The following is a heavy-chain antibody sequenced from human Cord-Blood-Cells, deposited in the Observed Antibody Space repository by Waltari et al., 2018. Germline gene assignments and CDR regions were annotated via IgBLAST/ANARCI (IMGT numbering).Heavy chain of an antibody. CDR1: GYTFTSYY. D-gene: IGHD6-6*01. CDR3: ARDIRPYLSSSSFDY. J-gene: IGHJ4*02. Sequence: QVQLVQSGAEVKKPGASVKFSCKASGYTFTSYYIHWVRQSPGQGLEWMGIINPSGGSTSYAQKFQGRVTMTRDTSTSTVYMELSSLRSEDTAVYYCARDIRPYLSSSSFDYWGQGTLVTVSS. CDR2: INPSGGST. V-gene: IGHV1-46*01.